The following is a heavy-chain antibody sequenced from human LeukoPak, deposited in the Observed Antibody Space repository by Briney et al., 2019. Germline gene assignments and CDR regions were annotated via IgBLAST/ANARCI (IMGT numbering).Heavy chain of an antibody. CDR3: ARRVSTWDGTDFDY. D-gene: IGHD1-26*01. CDR2: MNPNRGYT. V-gene: IGHV1-8*01. Sequence: GASVKVSCKASGYTFTSYDINWMRQATGQGLEWMGWMNPNRGYTGYAQKFQGRVTMTRNTSISTAYMELSSLRSEDTAVYYRARRVSTWDGTDFDYWGQGTLVTVSS. CDR1: GYTFTSYD. J-gene: IGHJ4*02.